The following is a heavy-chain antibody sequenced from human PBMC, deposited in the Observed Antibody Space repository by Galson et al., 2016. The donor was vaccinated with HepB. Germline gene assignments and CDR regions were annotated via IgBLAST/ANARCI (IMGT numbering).Heavy chain of an antibody. D-gene: IGHD4-23*01. CDR3: ARAFFGGNSLGD. Sequence: ETLSLTCAVSGGSISSSNWWSWVRQPPGEGLEWIGEIHHSGSTHYNPSLRSLLTISIDTSNNQFSLRLISVTAADTAVYFCARAFFGGNSLGDWGQGSLVTVSS. V-gene: IGHV4-4*01. J-gene: IGHJ4*02. CDR2: IHHSGST. CDR1: GGSISSSNW.